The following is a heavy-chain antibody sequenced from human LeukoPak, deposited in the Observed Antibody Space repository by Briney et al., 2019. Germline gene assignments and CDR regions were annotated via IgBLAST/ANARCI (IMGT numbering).Heavy chain of an antibody. Sequence: GESLKISCKGSGYSFTSYWIGWVRQMPGKGLEWMSLIYPGNSDTRYSPSFQGQVTVSVDRSISTAYLQWSSLKASDTAMYYCARHGEYGGYKGENFDIWGQGTMVTVSS. CDR2: IYPGNSDT. CDR3: ARHGEYGGYKGENFDI. V-gene: IGHV5-51*01. CDR1: GYSFTSYW. J-gene: IGHJ3*02. D-gene: IGHD4-23*01.